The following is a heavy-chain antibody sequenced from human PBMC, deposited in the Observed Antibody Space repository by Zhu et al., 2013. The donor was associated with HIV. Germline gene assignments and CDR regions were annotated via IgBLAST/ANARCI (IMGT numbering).Heavy chain of an antibody. J-gene: IGHJ4*02. CDR1: GGSISSYY. CDR3: ARHRVGASFDS. V-gene: IGHV4-59*08. CDR2: IFYSGGT. Sequence: QVQLQESGPGLVKPSETLSLTCTVSGGSISSYYWSWIRQPPGKGLEWIGYIFYSGGTNYNPSLRRRVTISLHTSKQQFSLNLQSVTAADTAVYYCARHRVGASFDSWGQGILVTVSS. D-gene: IGHD3-16*01.